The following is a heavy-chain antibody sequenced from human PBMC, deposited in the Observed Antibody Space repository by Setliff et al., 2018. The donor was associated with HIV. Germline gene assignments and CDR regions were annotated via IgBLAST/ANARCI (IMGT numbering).Heavy chain of an antibody. D-gene: IGHD3-9*01. J-gene: IGHJ6*03. CDR1: GGSINNYY. CDR2: IYTSGST. CDR3: ARGFTNYDIMTGYPRAPYYYYYMDV. V-gene: IGHV4-4*07. Sequence: SETLSLTCSVYGGSINNYYWSWIRQPAGKGLEWTGRIYTSGSTNYNPSLKRRVTMSVDTSKNHFSLKLRSVTAADTAVYYCARGFTNYDIMTGYPRAPYYYYYMDVWGKGTTVTVSS.